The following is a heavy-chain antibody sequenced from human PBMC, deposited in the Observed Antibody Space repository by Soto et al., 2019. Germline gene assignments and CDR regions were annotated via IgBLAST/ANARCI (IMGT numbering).Heavy chain of an antibody. CDR2: IYYSGST. D-gene: IGHD6-13*01. Sequence: SETLSLTCTVSGGSISSSSYYWGWIRQPPGKGLEWIGSIYYSGSTYYNPSLKSRVTISVDTSKNQFSLKLSSVTAADTAVYYCARDSTDTYSTVYNWFDPWGQGTLVTVSS. V-gene: IGHV4-39*07. CDR3: ARDSTDTYSTVYNWFDP. J-gene: IGHJ5*02. CDR1: GGSISSSSYY.